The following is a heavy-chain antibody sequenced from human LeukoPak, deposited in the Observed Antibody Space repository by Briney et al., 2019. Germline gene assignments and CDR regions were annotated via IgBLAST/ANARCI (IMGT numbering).Heavy chain of an antibody. CDR3: ARRSRGGGEPYYYYYMDV. CDR2: VYSSGGS. CDR1: GGSISSYY. Sequence: SETLSLTCTVSGGSISSYYWVWIRQPPGKGLEWIGNVYSSGGSRYNPSLQSRVSFSVDTSNNQFSLKLISVTAADTAVYYCARRSRGGGEPYYYYYMDVWGKGTTVTVSS. D-gene: IGHD1-14*01. J-gene: IGHJ6*03. V-gene: IGHV4-39*01.